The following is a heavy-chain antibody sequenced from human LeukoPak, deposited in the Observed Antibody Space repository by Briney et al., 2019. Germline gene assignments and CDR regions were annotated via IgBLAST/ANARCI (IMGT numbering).Heavy chain of an antibody. D-gene: IGHD3-10*01. V-gene: IGHV1-69*06. J-gene: IGHJ2*01. Sequence: SVKVSCKASGGTFSSYAISWVRQAPGQGLEWMGGIIPIFGTANYAQKFQGRVTITADKSTSTAYMELSSLRSEDTAVYYCARLSLKRRFGELIRYFDLWGRGTLVTVSS. CDR3: ARLSLKRRFGELIRYFDL. CDR1: GGTFSSYA. CDR2: IIPIFGTA.